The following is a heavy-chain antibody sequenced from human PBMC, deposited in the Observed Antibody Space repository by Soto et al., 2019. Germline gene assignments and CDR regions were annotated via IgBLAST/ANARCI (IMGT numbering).Heavy chain of an antibody. Sequence: DVQLVESGGGLVQPGGSLRLSCAASGFTFSSNSMNWVRQAPGKGLEWVSYISSSGSTTYYADSVKGRFTISRDNAKNSLYLQMNSLSVEDTXVXYCARVWTNPTYYYYYMDVWGKGTTVTVSS. CDR1: GFTFSSNS. J-gene: IGHJ6*03. V-gene: IGHV3-48*01. CDR3: ARVWTNPTYYYYYMDV. CDR2: ISSSGSTT. D-gene: IGHD3-3*01.